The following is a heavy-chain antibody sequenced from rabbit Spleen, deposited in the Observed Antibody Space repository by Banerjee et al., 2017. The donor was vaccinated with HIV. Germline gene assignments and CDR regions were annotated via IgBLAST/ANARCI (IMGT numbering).Heavy chain of an antibody. D-gene: IGHD4-1*01. J-gene: IGHJ4*01. CDR3: ARDVADVMGWNLNL. CDR2: ITTATSKA. CDR1: CFSFSGCDV. Sequence: QALLEESGGGLVKPEGFLPLTCTSSCFSFSGCDVLCCVRQAPGKGLEWIACITTATSKAVYANWAKGRFTISQPSATTVSLQMASLTAADTATYFCARDVADVMGWNLNLWGQGTLVTVS. V-gene: IGHV1S45*01.